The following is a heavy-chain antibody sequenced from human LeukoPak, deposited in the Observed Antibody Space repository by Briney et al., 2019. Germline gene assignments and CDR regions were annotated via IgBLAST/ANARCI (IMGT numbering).Heavy chain of an antibody. V-gene: IGHV4-59*01. CDR3: ASLYYYDSSGYYYRA. Sequence: SETLSLTCSVSGDSISTYHWNWVRERPGKGLEWIGYMQSSGNSSYNPSLKSRVFMSVDTSKNQFVLNLMSVTAADTAVYYCASLYYYDSSGYYYRAWGQGTLVTVSS. D-gene: IGHD3-22*01. CDR1: GDSISTYH. CDR2: MQSSGNS. J-gene: IGHJ5*02.